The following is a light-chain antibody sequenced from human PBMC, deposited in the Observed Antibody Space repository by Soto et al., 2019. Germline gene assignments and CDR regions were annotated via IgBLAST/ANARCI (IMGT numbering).Light chain of an antibody. CDR3: QQYGDSPQT. Sequence: EIVLTQSPGTLTLSPGDRATLSCSASSTVGNNYLAWYQQTPGQAPRLLIYDASTRATGIPDRFSGSGSGTDFTLTISRLQPEDFAVYYCQQYGDSPQTFGQGTKVEV. CDR1: STVGNNY. CDR2: DAS. V-gene: IGKV3-20*01. J-gene: IGKJ1*01.